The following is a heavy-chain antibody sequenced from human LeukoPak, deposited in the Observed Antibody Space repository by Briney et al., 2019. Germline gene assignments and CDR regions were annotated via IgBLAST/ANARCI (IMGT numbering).Heavy chain of an antibody. Sequence: ASVTVSCKASGYTFTSYGSCWVRQAPGQRLEWMGWISDYNGNTNNAHKLQGRVTMTTDTSTSTAYIELRSLRSDHTAVYYCARVNGYSYGLNWYFDLWGRGTLVTVSS. J-gene: IGHJ2*01. V-gene: IGHV1-18*04. CDR3: ARVNGYSYGLNWYFDL. CDR1: GYTFTSYG. D-gene: IGHD5-18*01. CDR2: ISDYNGNT.